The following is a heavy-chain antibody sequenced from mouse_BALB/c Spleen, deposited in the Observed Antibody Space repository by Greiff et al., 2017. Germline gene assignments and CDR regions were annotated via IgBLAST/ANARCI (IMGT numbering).Heavy chain of an antibody. V-gene: IGHV5-6*01. CDR1: GFTFSSYG. CDR3: ARQGKLGAMDY. D-gene: IGHD6-1*01. CDR2: ISSGGSYT. Sequence: EVQGVESGGDLVKPGGSLKLSCAASGFTFSSYGMSWVRQTPDKRLEWVATISSGGSYTYYPDSVKGRFTISRDNAKNTLYLQMSSLKSEDTAMYYCARQGKLGAMDYWGQGTSVTVSS. J-gene: IGHJ4*01.